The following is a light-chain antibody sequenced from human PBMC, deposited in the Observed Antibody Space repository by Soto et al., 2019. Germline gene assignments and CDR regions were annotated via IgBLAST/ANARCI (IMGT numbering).Light chain of an antibody. CDR2: ANN. V-gene: IGLV1-40*01. CDR1: RSNIGAGYD. Sequence: QSVLTQPPSVSGAPGQRVTISCTGSRSNIGAGYDVHWYQQFPGTAPKLLIYANNNRPSGVPDRFSASKSGTSASLAITGLQADDEADYYCQSYDTTLRGVFGTGTKLTVL. CDR3: QSYDTTLRGV. J-gene: IGLJ1*01.